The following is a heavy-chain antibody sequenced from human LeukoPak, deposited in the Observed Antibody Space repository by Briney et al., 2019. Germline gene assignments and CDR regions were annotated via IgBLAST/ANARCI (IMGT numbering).Heavy chain of an antibody. CDR3: ARGYSNYGYAFDI. CDR2: IGSSSIYI. D-gene: IGHD4-11*01. J-gene: IGHJ3*02. V-gene: IGHV3-21*01. Sequence: GGSLRLSCAASGFTFSSYSMNWVRQAPGKGLEWVSSIGSSSIYIYYSDSMKGRFTISRDNAKNSLFLQMNSLRAEDTAVYYCARGYSNYGYAFDIWGQGTMVTVSS. CDR1: GFTFSSYS.